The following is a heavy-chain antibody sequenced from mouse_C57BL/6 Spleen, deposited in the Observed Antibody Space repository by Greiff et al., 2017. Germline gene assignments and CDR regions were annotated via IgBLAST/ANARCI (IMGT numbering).Heavy chain of an antibody. Sequence: VQLQQPGAELVKPGASVKLSCKASGYTFTSYWMHWVKQRPGQGLEWIGMIHPNSGSTNYNEKFKSKATLTVDKSSSTAYMQLSSLTSEDSAVYYCARVVIMPYYFDYWGQGTTLTVSS. CDR1: GYTFTSYW. V-gene: IGHV1-64*01. J-gene: IGHJ2*01. D-gene: IGHD2-13*01. CDR3: ARVVIMPYYFDY. CDR2: IHPNSGST.